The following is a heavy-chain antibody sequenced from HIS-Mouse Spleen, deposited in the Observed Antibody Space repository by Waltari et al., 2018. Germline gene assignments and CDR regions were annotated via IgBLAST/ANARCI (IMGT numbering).Heavy chain of an antibody. Sequence: EVQLVESGGGLVQPGRSLRLSCTASGFTFGDYAMSWFRQAPGKGLEWVGIIRSKAYGGTTEDAASVKGRFTISRDDSKSIAYLQMNSLKTEDTAVYYCTRVYSSSWYYFDYWGQGTLVTVSS. CDR3: TRVYSSSWYYFDY. V-gene: IGHV3-49*03. J-gene: IGHJ4*02. D-gene: IGHD6-13*01. CDR1: GFTFGDYA. CDR2: IRSKAYGGTT.